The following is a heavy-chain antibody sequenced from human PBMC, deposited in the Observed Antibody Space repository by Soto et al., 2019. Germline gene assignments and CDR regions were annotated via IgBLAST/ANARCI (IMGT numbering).Heavy chain of an antibody. Sequence: DTLSLTCSVSGGSIGSSSYYFGWIRQPPGKGLEWIGSLYYTGTTNYNSSLKSRVTISADKSQNQFSLRLSSVTAADTAVYYCGAYCIRTHCYYWFDPWRQGTLVTVSS. CDR3: GAYCIRTHCYYWFDP. D-gene: IGHD2-2*01. V-gene: IGHV4-39*01. CDR1: GGSIGSSSYY. CDR2: LYYTGTT. J-gene: IGHJ5*02.